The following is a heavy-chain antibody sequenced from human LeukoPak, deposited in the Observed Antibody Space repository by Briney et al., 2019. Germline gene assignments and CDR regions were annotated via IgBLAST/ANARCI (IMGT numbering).Heavy chain of an antibody. V-gene: IGHV1-46*01. J-gene: IGHJ5*02. D-gene: IGHD7-27*01. CDR2: VNPSGGST. Sequence: ASVKVSCKASGYTFTSYYMHWVRQAPGQGLEWMGIVNPSGGSTYYAQNFQGRVIMTRDTPTSTVYMELSSVRSEDTAVYYCARGGVEVRTWGNWFDPWGQGTLVTVSS. CDR1: GYTFTSYY. CDR3: ARGGVEVRTWGNWFDP.